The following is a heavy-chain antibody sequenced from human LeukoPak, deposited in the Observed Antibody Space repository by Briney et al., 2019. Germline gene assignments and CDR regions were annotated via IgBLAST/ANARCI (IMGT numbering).Heavy chain of an antibody. V-gene: IGHV3-23*01. D-gene: IGHD2-2*01. Sequence: PGGSLRLSCAAPGFTFSSYAMSWVRQAPGKGLEWVSAISGSGGSTYYADSVKGRFTISRDNSKNTLYLQMNSLRAEDTAVYYCAKVGCSSTSCYYGDPGNFDYWGQGTLVTVSS. CDR3: AKVGCSSTSCYYGDPGNFDY. CDR2: ISGSGGST. CDR1: GFTFSSYA. J-gene: IGHJ4*02.